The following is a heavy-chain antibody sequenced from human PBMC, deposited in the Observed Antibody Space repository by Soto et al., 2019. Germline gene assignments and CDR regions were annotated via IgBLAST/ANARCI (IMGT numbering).Heavy chain of an antibody. D-gene: IGHD6-6*01. CDR3: ARDDRAARFYYGMDV. CDR1: GVTVSSNY. J-gene: IGHJ6*02. Sequence: LRLSCAASGVTVSSNYMSWVRQAPGKGLEWVSVIYSGGSTYYVDSVKGRFTISRDNAKNSLYLQMNSLRAEDTAVYYCARDDRAARFYYGMDVWGQGTTVTVSS. V-gene: IGHV3-66*01. CDR2: IYSGGST.